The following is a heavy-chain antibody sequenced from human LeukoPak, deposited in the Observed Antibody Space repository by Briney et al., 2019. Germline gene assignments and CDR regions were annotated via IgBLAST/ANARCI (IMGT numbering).Heavy chain of an antibody. CDR2: IKQDGSET. V-gene: IGHV3-7*03. CDR1: GFTFTSYC. CDR3: ARAYDYVRY. Sequence: GGSLRLSCSVSGFTFTSYCMTWVRQAPGKGLEWVANIKQDGSETNYVDSVRGRFSISRDNAKNSLYLQMDSLRAEDTAVYYCARAYDYVRYWGQGTLVTVSS. J-gene: IGHJ4*02. D-gene: IGHD3-16*01.